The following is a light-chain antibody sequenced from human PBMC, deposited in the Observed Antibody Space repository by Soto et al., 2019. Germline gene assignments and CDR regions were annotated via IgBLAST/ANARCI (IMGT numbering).Light chain of an antibody. CDR3: VSYTARSSYV. J-gene: IGLJ1*01. Sequence: QSVLTHPTSASGSPGHSVTISCTGTSSDVGKYDYVSWFQQHPGKAPKLMMYDINNRPSGVSKSFSGSMSGNTASLTIYGLQAEDEADYYCVSYTARSSYVFGNGTKVTVL. CDR2: DIN. V-gene: IGLV2-14*01. CDR1: SSDVGKYDY.